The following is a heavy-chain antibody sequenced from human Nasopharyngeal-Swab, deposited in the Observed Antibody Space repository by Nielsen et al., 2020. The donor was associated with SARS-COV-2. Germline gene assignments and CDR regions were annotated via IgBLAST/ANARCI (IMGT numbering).Heavy chain of an antibody. V-gene: IGHV1-2*02. D-gene: IGHD2/OR15-2a*01. CDR2: INPSSGGT. CDR3: ARVLHNRSHPDY. Sequence: VSVKVSCNASGYTFTAYYIHWVRQAPGQGLEWVVWINPSSGGTISAQKLQGRVTMTRDTSISTAYLELNNLRSDDTAVFYCARVLHNRSHPDYWGQGTLVTVSS. CDR1: GYTFTAYY. J-gene: IGHJ4*02.